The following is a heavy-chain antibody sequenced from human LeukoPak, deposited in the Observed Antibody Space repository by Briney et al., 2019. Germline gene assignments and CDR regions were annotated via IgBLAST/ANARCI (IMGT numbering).Heavy chain of an antibody. V-gene: IGHV1-24*01. CDR3: ATEELERGWAYFDY. CDR2: FDPEDGET. D-gene: IGHD1-1*01. CDR1: VYTLTELS. Sequence: ASVKVSFKVSVYTLTELSMHWVRQAPGKGLEWMGGFDPEDGETIYAQKFQGRVTMTEDTSTDTAYMELSSLRSEDTAVYYCATEELERGWAYFDYWGQGTLVTVSS. J-gene: IGHJ4*02.